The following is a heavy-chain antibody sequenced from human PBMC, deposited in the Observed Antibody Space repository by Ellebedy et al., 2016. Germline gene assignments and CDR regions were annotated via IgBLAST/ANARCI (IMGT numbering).Heavy chain of an antibody. CDR2: ISGTTT. CDR3: ARGLGEPDAP. D-gene: IGHD6-6*01. V-gene: IGHV3-69-1*01. CDR1: GLTLSGYD. J-gene: IGHJ5*02. Sequence: GGSLRLSXVGSGLTLSGYDMSWVRQAPGKGLEWVSAISGTTTAYADSVRGRFTISRDNAKNSLYLTMDSLRAEDTALYYCARGLGEPDAPWGQGTLVTVSS.